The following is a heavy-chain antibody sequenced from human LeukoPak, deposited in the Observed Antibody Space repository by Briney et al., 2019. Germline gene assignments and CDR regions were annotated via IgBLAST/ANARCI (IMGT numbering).Heavy chain of an antibody. CDR1: GGTFSSYA. J-gene: IGHJ4*02. D-gene: IGHD3-22*01. Sequence: SVKVSCKASGGTFSSYAISWVRQAPGQGLEWMGGIIPIFGTANYAQKFQGRVTITADESTSTAYMELSSLRSEDAAVYYCARGRNYYDSSGYYEYYFDYWGQGTLVTVSS. CDR3: ARGRNYYDSSGYYEYYFDY. CDR2: IIPIFGTA. V-gene: IGHV1-69*13.